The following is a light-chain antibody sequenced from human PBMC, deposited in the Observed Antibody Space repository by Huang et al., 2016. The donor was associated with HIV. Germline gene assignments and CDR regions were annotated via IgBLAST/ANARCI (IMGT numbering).Light chain of an antibody. CDR3: LQTNSFPYT. V-gene: IGKV1D-12*01. CDR1: QGIDSW. Sequence: DIQMTQSPFSVTASVGDRVTITCRASQGIDSWLAWYQQRPGKAPKVLIYAASSLQSGVPSRFSGSGSGTDFSLTISSLQPEDFATYYCLQTNSFPYTFGQGTNLEI. CDR2: AAS. J-gene: IGKJ2*01.